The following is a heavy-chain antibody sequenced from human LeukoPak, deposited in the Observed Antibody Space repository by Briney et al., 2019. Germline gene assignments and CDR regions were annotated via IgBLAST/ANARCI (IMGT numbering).Heavy chain of an antibody. Sequence: SETLSLSCTVSGGSIGDYYWSWIRHPPGKGLEWIGYLYYSRNTNYSPSLKSRVTISADTSKTQVYLKLRSVTAADTPVYYCVRDLWGAGGTQYWGQGILVTVSS. D-gene: IGHD6-13*01. CDR2: LYYSRNT. V-gene: IGHV4-59*01. CDR3: VRDLWGAGGTQY. CDR1: GGSIGDYY. J-gene: IGHJ4*02.